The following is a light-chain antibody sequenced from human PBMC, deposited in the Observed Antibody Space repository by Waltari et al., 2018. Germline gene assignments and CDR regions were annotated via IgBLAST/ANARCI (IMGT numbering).Light chain of an antibody. CDR3: MQALQTWT. V-gene: IGKV2-28*01. J-gene: IGKJ1*01. CDR2: LGS. CDR1: HSLLHSNGYTY. Sequence: DIVMTQSPLSLPVTPGEPASISCRSSHSLLHSNGYTYLDWYLQRPGQSPQLLIYLGSNRASGVPDRFSGSGSGTDFTLKISRLQAEDVGVYYCMQALQTWTFGQGTKVEIK.